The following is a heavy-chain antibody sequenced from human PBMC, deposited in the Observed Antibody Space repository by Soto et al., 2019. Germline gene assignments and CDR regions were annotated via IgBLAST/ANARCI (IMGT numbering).Heavy chain of an antibody. CDR2: IRRSGST. Sequence: QVQLQQWGAGLLKPSETLSLTCGVYDGSFNDYFWTWIRQPPGKGLEWIAEIRRSGSTYYNPSLESRVTISVDTSKSQFTLRVASVTAADTAVYYCARGLPSAWEVLAYWGQGTLVTVSS. CDR1: DGSFNDYF. CDR3: ARGLPSAWEVLAY. J-gene: IGHJ4*02. V-gene: IGHV4-34*02. D-gene: IGHD1-26*01.